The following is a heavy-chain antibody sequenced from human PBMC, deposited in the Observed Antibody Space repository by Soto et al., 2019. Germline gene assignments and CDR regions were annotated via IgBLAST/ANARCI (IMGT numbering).Heavy chain of an antibody. CDR3: GRGLPTTGFDY. Sequence: GGSLRLSCAASGFTFNDHYMDWVRQSPGKGLEWVGRSRNKARSYTTDYAASVKGRFTISRDDSKSSVYLQMNSLKTEDTAVYYCGRGLPTTGFDYWGQGILVTVSS. CDR2: SRNKARSYTT. D-gene: IGHD5-12*01. V-gene: IGHV3-72*01. J-gene: IGHJ4*02. CDR1: GFTFNDHY.